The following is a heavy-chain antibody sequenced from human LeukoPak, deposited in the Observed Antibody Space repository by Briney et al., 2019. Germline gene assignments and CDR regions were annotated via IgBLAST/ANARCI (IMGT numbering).Heavy chain of an antibody. CDR2: IRYDGSNK. Sequence: GGSLRLSCAASGFTFSSYWMSWVRQAPGKGLEWVAFIRYDGSNKYYADSVKGRFTISRDNSKNTLYLQMNSLRAEDTAVYYCAKDQYRACDYWGQGTLVTVSS. CDR3: AKDQYRACDY. CDR1: GFTFSSYW. V-gene: IGHV3-30*02. D-gene: IGHD2-2*01. J-gene: IGHJ4*02.